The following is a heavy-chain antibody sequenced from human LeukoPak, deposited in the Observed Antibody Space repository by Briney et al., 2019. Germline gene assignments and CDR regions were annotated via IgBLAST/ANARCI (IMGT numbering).Heavy chain of an antibody. CDR2: IRCDGSNK. V-gene: IGHV3-30*02. CDR3: AKDPHPFRGVIVFFDY. Sequence: PGGSLRLSCAASGFTFSSYGMHWVRQAPGKGLEWVAFIRCDGSNKYYADSVKGRFTISRDNSKNTLYLQMNSLRAEDTAVYYCAKDPHPFRGVIVFFDYWGQGTLVTVSS. CDR1: GFTFSSYG. D-gene: IGHD3-10*01. J-gene: IGHJ4*02.